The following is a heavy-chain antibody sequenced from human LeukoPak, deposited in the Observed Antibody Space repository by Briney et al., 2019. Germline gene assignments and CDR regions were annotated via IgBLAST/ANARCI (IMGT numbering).Heavy chain of an antibody. CDR2: IRYDGSNK. J-gene: IGHJ4*02. CDR1: GFTFNNYG. CDR3: ARNLDYFDY. Sequence: GGSLRLSCVASGFTFNNYGMHWVRQAPGKGLEWVAFIRYDGSNKHYADSVKGRFTISRDNSKNTLYLQMNSLRAEDTAVYYCARNLDYFDYWGQGTLVTVSS. V-gene: IGHV3-30*02.